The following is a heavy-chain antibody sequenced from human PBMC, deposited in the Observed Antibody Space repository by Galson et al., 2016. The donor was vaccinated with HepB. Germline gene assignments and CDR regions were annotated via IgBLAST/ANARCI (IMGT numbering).Heavy chain of an antibody. V-gene: IGHV3-74*01. J-gene: IGHJ4*02. CDR1: GFTFSIHH. CDR3: TRDWSGSLDH. CDR2: ITADGSST. Sequence: SLRLSCAASGFTFSIHHFHWVRQAPGKGLEWVSRITADGSSTTYADSVRGRFSVSTDTAENTIHLQMNNLRVEDTAVYYCTRDWSGSLDHWGQGALVTVSS. D-gene: IGHD3/OR15-3a*01.